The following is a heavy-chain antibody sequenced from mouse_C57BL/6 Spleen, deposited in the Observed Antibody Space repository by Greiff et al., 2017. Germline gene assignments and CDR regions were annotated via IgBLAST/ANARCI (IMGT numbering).Heavy chain of an antibody. CDR2: IRSKSSNYET. CDR3: LREGYGNYAY. Sequence: EVQLVASGGGLVQPKGSLKLSCAASGFTFNTYAMHWVRQAPGKGLEWVARIRSKSSNYETYYDDSGKDRFTISRDDSQIMLDLQMNNLKTEDTAMYYCLREGYGNYAYWGQGTLVTVSA. D-gene: IGHD2-1*01. V-gene: IGHV10-3*01. CDR1: GFTFNTYA. J-gene: IGHJ3*01.